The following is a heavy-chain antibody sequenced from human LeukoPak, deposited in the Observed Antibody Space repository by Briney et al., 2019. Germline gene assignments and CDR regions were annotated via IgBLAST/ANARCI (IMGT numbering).Heavy chain of an antibody. J-gene: IGHJ4*02. CDR3: AKGIIPLDYGGNVGGFDY. V-gene: IGHV3-23*01. Sequence: PGGSLRLSCAASGFTFSSYAMSWVRQAPGKGLEWVSAISGSGGSTYYADSVKGRFTISRDNSKNTLYLQMNSLRAEDTAVYYCAKGIIPLDYGGNVGGFDYWGQGTLVTVSS. CDR1: GFTFSSYA. CDR2: ISGSGGST. D-gene: IGHD4-17*01.